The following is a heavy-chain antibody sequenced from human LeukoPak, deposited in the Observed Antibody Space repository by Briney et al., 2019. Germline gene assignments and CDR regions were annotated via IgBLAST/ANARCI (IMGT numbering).Heavy chain of an antibody. CDR3: ARGLRPGADHSPYFYYLDV. D-gene: IGHD2-21*01. CDR2: ISAYNGNT. CDR1: GYTFTSYG. Sequence: ASVKVSCKASGYTFTSYGISWVRQAPGQGLEWMGWISAYNGNTNYAQKLQGRVTMTTDTSTSTAYMELRSLRSDDTAVYYCARGLRPGADHSPYFYYLDVWGKGTTVTVSS. V-gene: IGHV1-18*01. J-gene: IGHJ6*03.